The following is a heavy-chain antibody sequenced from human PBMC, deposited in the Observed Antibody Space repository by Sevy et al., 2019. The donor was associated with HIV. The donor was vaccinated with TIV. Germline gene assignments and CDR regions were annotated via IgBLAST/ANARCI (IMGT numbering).Heavy chain of an antibody. CDR1: GFSFSTYW. CDR3: VREGLGGFSYSLDC. CDR2: MNQDGTER. J-gene: IGHJ4*02. D-gene: IGHD3-16*01. V-gene: IGHV3-7*01. Sequence: GSLRLSCAASGFSFSTYWMTWVRQAPGKGLEWVATMNQDGTEREYVDSVKGRFTISRDNTKTSLFLQMNSLSAEDTGVYYCVREGLGGFSYSLDCWGQGTLVTVSS.